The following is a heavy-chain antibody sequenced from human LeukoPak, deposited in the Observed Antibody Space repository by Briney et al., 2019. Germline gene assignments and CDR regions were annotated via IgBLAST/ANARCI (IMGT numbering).Heavy chain of an antibody. V-gene: IGHV3-53*01. J-gene: IGHJ3*02. Sequence: GGSLRLSCAASGFTVSSNYMSWVRQAPGKGLEWVSVIYSGGSTYYADSVKGRFTISRDNSKNTLYLQMNSLRAEDTAVYYCASSTYSGSYGAFDIWGQGTMVTVSS. CDR2: IYSGGST. D-gene: IGHD1-26*01. CDR1: GFTVSSNY. CDR3: ASSTYSGSYGAFDI.